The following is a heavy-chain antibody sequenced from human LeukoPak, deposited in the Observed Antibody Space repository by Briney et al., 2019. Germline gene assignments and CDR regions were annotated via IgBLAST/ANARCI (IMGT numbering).Heavy chain of an antibody. CDR2: ISSSSSTI. CDR1: GFTFSSYR. D-gene: IGHD2-2*01. J-gene: IGHJ4*02. V-gene: IGHV3-48*01. Sequence: GGSLRLSCAASGFTFSSYRMNWVRQAPGKGLEWVSYISSSSSTIYYADSVKGRFTISRDNAKNSLYLQMNSLRAEDTAVYYCAGERCSSTSCSNYFDYWGQGTLVTVSS. CDR3: AGERCSSTSCSNYFDY.